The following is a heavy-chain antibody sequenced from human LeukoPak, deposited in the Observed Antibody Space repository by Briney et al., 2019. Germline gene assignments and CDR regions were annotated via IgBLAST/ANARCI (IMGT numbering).Heavy chain of an antibody. CDR3: ARKDYDLDI. Sequence: SETLSLTCTVSGGSISSYYWSWIRQPPGKGLEWIGYIYTSGSTNYNPSLKSRVTISVDTSKNQFSLKLSPVTAADTAVYYCARKDYDLDIWGQGTMVTVSS. D-gene: IGHD3-3*01. CDR2: IYTSGST. CDR1: GGSISSYY. J-gene: IGHJ3*02. V-gene: IGHV4-4*09.